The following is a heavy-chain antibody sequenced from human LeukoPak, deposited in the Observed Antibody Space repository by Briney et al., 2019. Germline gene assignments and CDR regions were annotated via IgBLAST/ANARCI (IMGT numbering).Heavy chain of an antibody. Sequence: SETLSLPCTVSDDSISSYYLSWIRQPPGKGLEWIGYIYHCGSNYYNPSLKSRVAISVDRSKNQFSLKLSSVTAADTAVYYCARATYYYDSSCYLHVFSGMDVWGQGTTVTVSS. CDR2: IYHCGSN. CDR3: ARATYYYDSSCYLHVFSGMDV. D-gene: IGHD3-22*01. CDR1: DDSISSYY. J-gene: IGHJ6*02. V-gene: IGHV4-30-2*01.